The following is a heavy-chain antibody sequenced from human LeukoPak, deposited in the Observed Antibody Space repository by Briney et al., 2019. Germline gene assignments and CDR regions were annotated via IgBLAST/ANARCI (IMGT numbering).Heavy chain of an antibody. V-gene: IGHV4-59*01. CDR3: ASGIRSYYFDY. D-gene: IGHD2-21*01. Sequence: SETLSLTCTFSGGSISTYYWGWIRQSPDRGLEWIGYIYHSGSTNSNPSLQSRVTISLDTSKNQFSLKLTSVTAADTAVHYCASGIRSYYFDYWGLGTLVTVSS. CDR2: IYHSGST. CDR1: GGSISTYY. J-gene: IGHJ4*02.